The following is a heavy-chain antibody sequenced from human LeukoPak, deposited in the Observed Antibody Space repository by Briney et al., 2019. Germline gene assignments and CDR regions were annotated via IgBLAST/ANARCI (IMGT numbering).Heavy chain of an antibody. D-gene: IGHD3-3*01. CDR3: ARGHQDDFWSGYYSLGYYYYGMDV. J-gene: IGHJ6*02. CDR1: GFTFSSYA. CDR2: ISYDGSNK. Sequence: PGRSLRLSCAASGFTFSSYAMHWVRQAPGKGLEWVAVISYDGSNKYYADSVKGRFTISRDNSKNTLYLQMNSLRAEDTAVYYCARGHQDDFWSGYYSLGYYYYGMDVWGQGTTVIVSS. V-gene: IGHV3-30-3*01.